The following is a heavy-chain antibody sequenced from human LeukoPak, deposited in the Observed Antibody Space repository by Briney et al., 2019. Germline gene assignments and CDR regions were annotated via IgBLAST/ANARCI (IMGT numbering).Heavy chain of an antibody. Sequence: GRSLRLSCEVSRFTSSTYAMHWVRQTPGKGLEWVALISYDGNNKYYADFGKGRFTISRDNSKNTLSLQMNSLKTEDTAMYYWARAAPSSGWKAGVNYWGQGTLVTVSS. CDR2: ISYDGNNK. V-gene: IGHV3-30*04. CDR3: ARAAPSSGWKAGVNY. CDR1: RFTSSTYA. D-gene: IGHD6-19*01. J-gene: IGHJ4*02.